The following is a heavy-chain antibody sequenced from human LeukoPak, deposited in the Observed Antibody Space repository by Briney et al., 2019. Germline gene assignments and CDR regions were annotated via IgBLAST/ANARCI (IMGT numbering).Heavy chain of an antibody. CDR2: ISWNSGSI. CDR3: AKDANNWGYFDY. V-gene: IGHV3-9*03. J-gene: IGHJ4*02. D-gene: IGHD7-27*01. CDR1: GFTFDDYA. Sequence: GRSLRLSCAASGFTFDDYAMHWVRQAPGKGLEWVSGISWNSGSIGYADSVKGRFTISRDNAKNSLYPQMNSLRAEDMALYYCAKDANNWGYFDYWGQGTLVTVSS.